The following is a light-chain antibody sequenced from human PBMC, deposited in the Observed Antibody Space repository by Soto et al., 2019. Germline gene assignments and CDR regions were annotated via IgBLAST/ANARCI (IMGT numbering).Light chain of an antibody. V-gene: IGLV2-14*01. CDR2: EVS. CDR1: SSDVGGYNF. J-gene: IGLJ1*01. CDR3: SSYTSSSTLV. Sequence: QSVLTQPASVSGSPGQSITISCTGTSSDVGGYNFVSWYQQHPGKAPKLMIFEVSHRPSGVSIRFSASKSGNTASLTISGXQAEDEADYYCSSYTSSSTLVFGTGTKLTVL.